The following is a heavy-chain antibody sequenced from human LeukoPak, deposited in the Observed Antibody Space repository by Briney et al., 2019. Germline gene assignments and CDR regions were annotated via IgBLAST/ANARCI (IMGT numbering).Heavy chain of an antibody. J-gene: IGHJ5*02. Sequence: PSQTLSLTCTVSGVSISNGGYYWSWIRQHPGKGLEWIGYIYNSGNTYYNPSLKSQVTISEDTSKNQFSLKLSSVTAADTAVYYCARDVHGWGPFDPWGQGTLVTVSS. CDR1: GVSISNGGYY. CDR2: IYNSGNT. V-gene: IGHV4-31*01. CDR3: ARDVHGWGPFDP. D-gene: IGHD1-26*01.